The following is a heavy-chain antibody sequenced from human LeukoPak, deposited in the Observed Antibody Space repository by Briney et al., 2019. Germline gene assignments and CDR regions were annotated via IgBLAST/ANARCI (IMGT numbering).Heavy chain of an antibody. CDR2: IYYSGST. CDR3: ARDGREGDGFVDY. D-gene: IGHD5-24*01. V-gene: IGHV4-38-2*02. Sequence: RPSETLSLTCTVSGYSISSGYYWGWMRQPPGKGLEWIGSIYYSGSTYYNPSLKSRVTISVDTSKNQFSLKLSSVTAADTAVYYCARDGREGDGFVDYWGQGTLVTVSS. J-gene: IGHJ4*02. CDR1: GYSISSGYY.